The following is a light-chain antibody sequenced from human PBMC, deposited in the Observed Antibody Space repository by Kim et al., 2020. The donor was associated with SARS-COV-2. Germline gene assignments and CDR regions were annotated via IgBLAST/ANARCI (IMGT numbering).Light chain of an antibody. CDR2: EVS. CDR1: SSDVGGYKY. J-gene: IGLJ1*01. CDR3: SSYIRGSTNYV. V-gene: IGLV2-14*01. Sequence: QSNNISCTGTSSDVGGYKYVSLYQQHPGKAPKLVIYEVSNRPSGVSNRFSGSKSGNTASLTISGLQAEDEADYYCSSYIRGSTNYVFGTGTKVTVL.